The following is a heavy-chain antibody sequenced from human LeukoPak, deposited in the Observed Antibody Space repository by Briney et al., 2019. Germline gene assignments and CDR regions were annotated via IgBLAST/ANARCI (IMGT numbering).Heavy chain of an antibody. V-gene: IGHV1-2*02. J-gene: IGHJ1*01. D-gene: IGHD5-12*01. CDR3: ARGIRWLRFTIRTEYFQH. Sequence: ASVKVSCKASGYTFTGFYLHWVRQAPGQGLEWVGWINPNSGGTNSAQTFQGRVTMTRDTSISTAYMELSRLRSDDTAIYYCARGIRWLRFTIRTEYFQHWGQGTLVTVSP. CDR1: GYTFTGFY. CDR2: INPNSGGT.